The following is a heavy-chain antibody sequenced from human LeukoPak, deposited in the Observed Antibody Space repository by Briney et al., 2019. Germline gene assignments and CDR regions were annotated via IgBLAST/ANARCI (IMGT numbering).Heavy chain of an antibody. D-gene: IGHD6-6*01. CDR1: GYTFTSYG. CDR2: ISAYNGNT. V-gene: IGHV1-18*01. J-gene: IGHJ5*02. Sequence: ASVKVSCKASGYTFTSYGISWVRQAPGQGLEWMGWISAYNGNTNYAQKLQGRVTMTTDTSTSTAYMELRSLRSDDTAVYYCARDWAQDSSSSAWFDPWGQGTLVTVSS. CDR3: ARDWAQDSSSSAWFDP.